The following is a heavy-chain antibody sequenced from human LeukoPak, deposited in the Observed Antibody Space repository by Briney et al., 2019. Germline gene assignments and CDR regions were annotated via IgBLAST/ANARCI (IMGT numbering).Heavy chain of an antibody. Sequence: SETLSLTCTVPGGSISSYYWSWIRQPAGKGLEWIGRIYTSGSTNYNPSLKSRVTMSVDTSKNQFSLKLSSVTAADTAVYYCAREVPDSSGYYWGAFDIWGQGTMVTVSS. CDR2: IYTSGST. D-gene: IGHD3-22*01. V-gene: IGHV4-4*07. J-gene: IGHJ3*02. CDR3: AREVPDSSGYYWGAFDI. CDR1: GGSISSYY.